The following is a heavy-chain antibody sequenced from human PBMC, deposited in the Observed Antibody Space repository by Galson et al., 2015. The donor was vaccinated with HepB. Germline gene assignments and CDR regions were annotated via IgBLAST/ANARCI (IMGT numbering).Heavy chain of an antibody. J-gene: IGHJ3*02. V-gene: IGHV4-61*01. CDR3: AREFCSSTSCYDAFDI. D-gene: IGHD2-2*01. CDR2: IYYSGST. CDR1: GGSISSSSYY. Sequence: LSLTCTVSGGSISSSSYYWGWIRQPPGKGLEWIGYIYYSGSTNYNPSLKSRVTISVDTSKNQFSLKLSSVTAADTAVYYCAREFCSSTSCYDAFDIWGQGTMVTVSS.